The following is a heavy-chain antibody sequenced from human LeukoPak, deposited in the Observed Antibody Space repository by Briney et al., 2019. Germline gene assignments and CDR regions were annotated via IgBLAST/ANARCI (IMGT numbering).Heavy chain of an antibody. CDR2: ISAYNGNT. CDR1: GYTFTSYG. Sequence: ASVKVSCKASGYTFTSYGISWVRQAPGQGLEWMGWISAYNGNTNYAQQLQRRVTMTTDTSTSTAYMELRSLRSDSTAVYYCARDLGDIVVVVDYSVGYKVWGQGTLVTVSS. CDR3: ARDLGDIVVVVDYSVGYKV. V-gene: IGHV1-18*01. J-gene: IGHJ4*02. D-gene: IGHD2-15*01.